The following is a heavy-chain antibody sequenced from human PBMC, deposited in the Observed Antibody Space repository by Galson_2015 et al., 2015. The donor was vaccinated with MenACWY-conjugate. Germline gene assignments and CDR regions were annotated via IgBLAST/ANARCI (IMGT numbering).Heavy chain of an antibody. CDR3: ARESGRVFQY. J-gene: IGHJ4*02. CDR2: TYYRSKWYS. CDR1: GDSVSSHSAA. V-gene: IGHV6-1*01. Sequence: CAISGDSVSSHSAAWNWIRQSPSRGLEWPGRTYYRSKWYSDYAVSVKSRIAINVDTSKSQFSLHLNSVTPEDTAVYYCARESGRVFQYWGQGTLVAVSS.